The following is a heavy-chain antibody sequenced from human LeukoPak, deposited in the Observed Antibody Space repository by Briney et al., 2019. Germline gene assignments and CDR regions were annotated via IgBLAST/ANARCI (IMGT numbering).Heavy chain of an antibody. V-gene: IGHV1-69*13. CDR3: ARGGLPGIAAAGNNWFDP. Sequence: SVRVSCKASGGTFSSYAISWVRQAPGQGLEWMGGIIPIFGTANYAQEFQGRVTITADESTSTAYMELSSLRSEDTAVYYCARGGLPGIAAAGNNWFDPWGQGTLVTVSS. J-gene: IGHJ5*02. D-gene: IGHD6-13*01. CDR2: IIPIFGTA. CDR1: GGTFSSYA.